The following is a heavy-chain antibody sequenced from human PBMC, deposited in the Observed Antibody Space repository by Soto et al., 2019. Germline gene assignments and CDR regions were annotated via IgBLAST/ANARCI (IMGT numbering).Heavy chain of an antibody. Sequence: QVQLQESGPGLVKPSETLSLTCTVSGGSVSSGSYYWSWIRQPPGKGLEWIGYIYYSGSTNYNPSLKRRVTISVDTSKNQFSLKLSSVTAADTAVYYCASWDYDFWSGLSTGIDYWGQGTLVTVSS. D-gene: IGHD3-3*01. CDR1: GGSVSSGSYY. CDR2: IYYSGST. CDR3: ASWDYDFWSGLSTGIDY. J-gene: IGHJ4*02. V-gene: IGHV4-61*01.